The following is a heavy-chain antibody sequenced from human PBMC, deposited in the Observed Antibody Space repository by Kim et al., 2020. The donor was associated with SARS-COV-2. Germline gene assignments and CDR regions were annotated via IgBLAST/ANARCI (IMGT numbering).Heavy chain of an antibody. Sequence: YADSVKGRLTISRENSKNTLYLKMNSLRAEDTAVYYCANGGSYLSDAFDIWGQGTMVTVSS. CDR3: ANGGSYLSDAFDI. V-gene: IGHV3-23*01. D-gene: IGHD1-26*01. J-gene: IGHJ3*02.